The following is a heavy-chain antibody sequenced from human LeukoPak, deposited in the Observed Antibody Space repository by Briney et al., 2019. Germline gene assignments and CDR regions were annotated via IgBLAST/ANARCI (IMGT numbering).Heavy chain of an antibody. D-gene: IGHD2-2*01. CDR1: GYTFTSYG. CDR2: ISAYNGNT. V-gene: IGHV1-18*01. J-gene: IGHJ3*02. Sequence: ASVKVSCKASGYTFTSYGISWVRQAPGQGLEWMGWISAYNGNTNYAQKLQGGVTMTTDTSTSTAYMELRSLRSDDTAVYYCARDFVPIVVVPAATKDFNNDAFDIWGQGTMVTVSS. CDR3: ARDFVPIVVVPAATKDFNNDAFDI.